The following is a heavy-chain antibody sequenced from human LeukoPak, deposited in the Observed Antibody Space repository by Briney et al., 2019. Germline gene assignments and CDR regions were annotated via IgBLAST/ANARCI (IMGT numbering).Heavy chain of an antibody. Sequence: GGSLRLSCAASGFTFEDYAMHWGRHAPGKGLEWVSLISWDGDTTYYADSVKGRFTISRDNAQNSLYLQMNSLGGEDTAVYYCARGGAARPDYWGQGTLVTVSS. CDR1: GFTFEDYA. V-gene: IGHV3-43D*03. CDR2: ISWDGDTT. D-gene: IGHD6-6*01. J-gene: IGHJ4*02. CDR3: ARGGAARPDY.